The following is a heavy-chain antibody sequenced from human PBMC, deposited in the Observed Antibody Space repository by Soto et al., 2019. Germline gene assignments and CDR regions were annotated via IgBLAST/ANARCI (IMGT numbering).Heavy chain of an antibody. CDR1: GFTFSSYA. CDR2: ISYDGSNK. V-gene: IGHV3-30-3*01. D-gene: IGHD3-22*01. J-gene: IGHJ4*02. CDR3: ARDNYYDSSGSFDY. Sequence: QVQLVESGGGVVQPGRSLRLSCAASGFTFSSYAMHWVRQAPGKGLEWVAVISYDGSNKYYADSVKGRFTISRDNSKNTLYLQMNSLRAEDTAVYYCARDNYYDSSGSFDYWGQGTLVTVSS.